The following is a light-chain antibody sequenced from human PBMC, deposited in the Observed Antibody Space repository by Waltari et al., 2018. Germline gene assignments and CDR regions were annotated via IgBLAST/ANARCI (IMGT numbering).Light chain of an antibody. J-gene: IGLJ1*01. CDR3: SSNAGGHVV. CDR2: EVP. CDR1: SSDFGKSNL. Sequence: QSALTQPASVSGSPGQSTTISCTGASSDFGKSNLVSWFQNYPGKAPPLWIYEVPNRPSGVSHRFAGSKSGNPASLTISGLRTEDEADYYCSSNAGGHVVFGSGTKVTVL. V-gene: IGLV2-23*02.